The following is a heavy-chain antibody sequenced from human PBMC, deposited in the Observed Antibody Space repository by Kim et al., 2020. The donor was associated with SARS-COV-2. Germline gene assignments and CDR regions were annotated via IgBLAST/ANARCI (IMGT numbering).Heavy chain of an antibody. CDR1: SDSITSYY. Sequence: SETLSLTCIVSSDSITSYYWNWIRQPPGKGLEWIGFGHHSGSALYDPSLKSRVTISVDTSKNQLSLKLNSVTAADTAVYYCARWGDRGNSFVKAFDVWG. V-gene: IGHV4-59*01. J-gene: IGHJ3*01. D-gene: IGHD4-4*01. CDR2: GHHSGSA. CDR3: ARWGDRGNSFVKAFDV.